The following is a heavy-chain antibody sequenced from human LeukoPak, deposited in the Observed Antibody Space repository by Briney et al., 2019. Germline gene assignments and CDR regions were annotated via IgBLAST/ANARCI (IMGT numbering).Heavy chain of an antibody. CDR3: VKDLGRYRNNCFDY. V-gene: IGHV3-23*01. CDR2: VSGNDGAT. J-gene: IGHJ4*02. CDR1: GFTFSSYA. Sequence: PGGSLRLSCAASGFTFSSYAMSWVRQAPGKGMEWVSTVSGNDGATRYADSVKGRFTISRDNSKNTLFLQMNSLRAEDTAVYYCVKDLGRYRNNCFDYWGQGTLVTVSS. D-gene: IGHD1-26*01.